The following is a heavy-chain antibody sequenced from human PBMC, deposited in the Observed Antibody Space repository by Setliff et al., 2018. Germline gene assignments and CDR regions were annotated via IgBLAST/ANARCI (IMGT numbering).Heavy chain of an antibody. J-gene: IGHJ3*02. CDR1: GFAFNNAW. D-gene: IGHD3-22*01. CDR3: ARVRGDDSSGYYPWAFDI. CDR2: IYYSGST. Sequence: SETLRLSCAASGFAFNNAWVNWVRQHPGKGLEWIGYIYYSGSTYYNPSLKSRVTISVDTSKNQFSLKLSSVTAADTAVYYCARVRGDDSSGYYPWAFDIWGQGTMVTVSS. V-gene: IGHV4-31*02.